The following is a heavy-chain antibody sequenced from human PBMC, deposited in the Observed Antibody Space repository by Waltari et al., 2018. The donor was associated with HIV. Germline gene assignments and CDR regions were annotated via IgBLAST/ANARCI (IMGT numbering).Heavy chain of an antibody. V-gene: IGHV4-61*01. CDR2: IYYSGST. D-gene: IGHD3-22*01. CDR3: ARVTYYYDSSGSGVFDY. Sequence: QVQLQESGPGLVKPSETLSLTCTVSGGSVSSGSYYWRWIRQTQGKGLEWIGYIYYSGSTNYNPSLKSRVTISVDTSKNQFSLKLSSVTAADTAVYYCARVTYYYDSSGSGVFDYWGQGTLVTVSS. J-gene: IGHJ4*02. CDR1: GGSVSSGSYY.